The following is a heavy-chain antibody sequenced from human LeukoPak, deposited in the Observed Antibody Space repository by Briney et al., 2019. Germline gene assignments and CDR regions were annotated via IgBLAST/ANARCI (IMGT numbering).Heavy chain of an antibody. CDR3: ARADYGGNSVLDY. Sequence: ASVKVSCKASGYTFTSYYMHWVRQAPGQGLEWMGTINPSGGSTSYAQKFQGRVTMTRDTSTSTVYMELSSQRSEDTAVYYCARADYGGNSVLDYWGQGTLVTVSS. CDR2: INPSGGST. CDR1: GYTFTSYY. V-gene: IGHV1-46*01. J-gene: IGHJ4*02. D-gene: IGHD4-23*01.